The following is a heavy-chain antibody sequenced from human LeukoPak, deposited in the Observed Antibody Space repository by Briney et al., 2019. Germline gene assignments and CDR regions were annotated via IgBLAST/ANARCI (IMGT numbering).Heavy chain of an antibody. CDR2: ISGSGGST. CDR3: AKDVYSRGPSGWFDP. CDR1: GFTFSSYA. D-gene: IGHD3-10*01. J-gene: IGHJ5*02. Sequence: GGSLRLSCAASGFTFSSYAMSWVRQAPGKGLEWVSAISGSGGSTYYADSVKGRFIISRDNSKNTLYLQMNSLRAEDTAVYYCAKDVYSRGPSGWFDPWGQGTLVTVSS. V-gene: IGHV3-23*01.